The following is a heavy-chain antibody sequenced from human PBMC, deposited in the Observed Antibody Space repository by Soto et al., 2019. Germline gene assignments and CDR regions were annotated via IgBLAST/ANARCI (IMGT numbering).Heavy chain of an antibody. CDR3: ARDFLDCGGDCYSAAAFDI. J-gene: IGHJ3*02. CDR2: IYYSGST. V-gene: IGHV4-31*03. Sequence: QVQLQESGPGLVKPSQTLSLTCTVSGGSISSGGYYWIWIRQHPGKGLEWIGYIYYSGSTYYNPSLKSRVTISVDTSKNQFSLKLSSVTAADTAVYYCARDFLDCGGDCYSAAAFDIWGQGTMVTVSS. CDR1: GGSISSGGYY. D-gene: IGHD2-21*01.